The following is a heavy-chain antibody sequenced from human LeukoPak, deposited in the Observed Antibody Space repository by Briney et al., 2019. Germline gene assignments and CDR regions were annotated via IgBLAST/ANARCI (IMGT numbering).Heavy chain of an antibody. Sequence: PSETLSLTCTVSGGSVSNYYWIWIRQPPGKGLEWVGYIYYSGSTNYNPSLKSRVTISVDTFKNQFSLKLSSVTAADTAVYYCARHSPDDNGDYFDYWGQGTLVTVSS. CDR3: ARHSPDDNGDYFDY. V-gene: IGHV4-59*08. D-gene: IGHD4-17*01. J-gene: IGHJ4*02. CDR2: IYYSGST. CDR1: GGSVSNYY.